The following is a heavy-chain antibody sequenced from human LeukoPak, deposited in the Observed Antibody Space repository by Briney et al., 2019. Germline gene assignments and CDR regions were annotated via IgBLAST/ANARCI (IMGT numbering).Heavy chain of an antibody. CDR3: ARANFGVVKVHFDY. V-gene: IGHV3-21*01. Sequence: GGSLRLSCAASGFTFSSYSMNWVRQAPGKGLEWVSSISSSSSYIYYADSVKGRFTISRDNAKNSLYLQMNSLRAEDTAVYYCARANFGVVKVHFDYWGQGTLVTVSS. J-gene: IGHJ4*02. D-gene: IGHD3-3*01. CDR1: GFTFSSYS. CDR2: ISSSSSYI.